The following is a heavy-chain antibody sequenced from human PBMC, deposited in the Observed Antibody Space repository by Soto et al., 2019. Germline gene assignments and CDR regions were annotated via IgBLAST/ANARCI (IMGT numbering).Heavy chain of an antibody. Sequence: SETLSLTCAVYGGSFSGYYWSWIRQPPGKGLEWIGEINHSGSTNYDPSLKSRVTISVDTSKNQFSLKLSSVTAADTAVYYCARALGYSYGAFYYYYYYMDVWGKGTTVT. CDR3: ARALGYSYGAFYYYYYYMDV. V-gene: IGHV4-34*01. CDR2: INHSGST. D-gene: IGHD5-18*01. J-gene: IGHJ6*03. CDR1: GGSFSGYY.